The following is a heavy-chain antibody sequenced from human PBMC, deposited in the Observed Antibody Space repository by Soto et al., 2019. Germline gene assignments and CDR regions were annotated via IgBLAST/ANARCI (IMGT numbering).Heavy chain of an antibody. J-gene: IGHJ5*02. Sequence: QVTLKESGPVLVKPTEPLTLTCTVSGFSLSNARMGVSWIRQPPGKALEWLAHIFSNDEKSYSTSLKSRLTISKDTSKSQVVLTMTNMDPVDTATYYCARIAVGSGSQGWFDPWGQGTLVTVSS. CDR2: IFSNDEK. CDR1: GFSLSNARMG. V-gene: IGHV2-26*01. D-gene: IGHD3-10*01. CDR3: ARIAVGSGSQGWFDP.